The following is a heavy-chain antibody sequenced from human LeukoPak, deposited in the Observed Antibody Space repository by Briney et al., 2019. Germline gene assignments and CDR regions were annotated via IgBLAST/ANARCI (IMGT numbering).Heavy chain of an antibody. CDR2: IYYSGST. J-gene: IGHJ4*02. CDR3: ARRINDFWSGQYGYYFDY. D-gene: IGHD3-3*01. V-gene: IGHV4-39*01. CDR1: GDSIISSSYY. Sequence: SETLSLTCTVSGDSIISSSYYWGWIRQPPGKALEWIGSIYYSGSTYYNSSLKSRVTISVDTSKNQFSLKLTSVTAADTAVYYCARRINDFWSGQYGYYFDYWGQGTLVTVSS.